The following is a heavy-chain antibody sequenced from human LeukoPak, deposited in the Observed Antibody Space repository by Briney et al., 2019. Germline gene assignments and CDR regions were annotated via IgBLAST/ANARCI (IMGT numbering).Heavy chain of an antibody. Sequence: PSETLSLTCTVSGGSISSGDYYWSWIRQPPGKGLEWIGYIYYSGSTYYNPSLKSRVTISVDTSKNQFSLKLSSVTAADTAVYYCARVRGIRLGLTNYGDYVRGQLARDYFDYWGQGTLVTVSS. V-gene: IGHV4-30-4*01. CDR1: GGSISSGDYY. D-gene: IGHD4-17*01. CDR3: ARVRGIRLGLTNYGDYVRGQLARDYFDY. J-gene: IGHJ4*02. CDR2: IYYSGST.